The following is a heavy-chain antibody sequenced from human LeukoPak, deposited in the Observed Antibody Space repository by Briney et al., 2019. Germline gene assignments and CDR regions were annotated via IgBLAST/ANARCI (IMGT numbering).Heavy chain of an antibody. D-gene: IGHD5/OR15-5a*01. CDR3: ARGLRGIPAIAY. CDR2: ISGSGATT. J-gene: IGHJ4*02. CDR1: GFTFSSYA. V-gene: IGHV3-23*01. Sequence: PGGSLRLSCEASGFTFSSYATNWVRQAPGKGLEWVSSISGSGATTSYAASVEGRFTISRDISKNTLYLQMNSLGAEDTAVYYCARGLRGIPAIAYGGQERLFTVS.